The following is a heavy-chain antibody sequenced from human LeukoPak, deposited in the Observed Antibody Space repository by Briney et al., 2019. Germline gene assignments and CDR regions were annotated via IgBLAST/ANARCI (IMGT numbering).Heavy chain of an antibody. Sequence: ESLKIFCAASGFTFDDYAMHWVRQAPGKGLEWVSLISGDGGSTYYADSVKGRFTISRDNSKNSLYLQMNSLRTEDTALYYCAKENYDSSGYYWLYFDYWGQGTLVTVSS. CDR2: ISGDGGST. V-gene: IGHV3-43*02. CDR1: GFTFDDYA. CDR3: AKENYDSSGYYWLYFDY. D-gene: IGHD3-22*01. J-gene: IGHJ4*02.